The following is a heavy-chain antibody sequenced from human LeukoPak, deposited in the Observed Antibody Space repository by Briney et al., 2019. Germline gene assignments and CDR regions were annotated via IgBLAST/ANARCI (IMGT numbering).Heavy chain of an antibody. CDR1: GYTFTSHD. CDR3: ARGRGSNYENYFDH. CDR2: MNPNSGNT. J-gene: IGHJ4*01. V-gene: IGHV1-8*01. Sequence: ASVKVSCKASGYTFTSHDINWVRQATGQGLEWMGWMNPNSGNTGYAQRFQGRVTMTKSTSLSTVNMELSSLRSEDTAIYYCARGRGSNYENYFDHWGHGTRVTVSS. D-gene: IGHD3-16*01.